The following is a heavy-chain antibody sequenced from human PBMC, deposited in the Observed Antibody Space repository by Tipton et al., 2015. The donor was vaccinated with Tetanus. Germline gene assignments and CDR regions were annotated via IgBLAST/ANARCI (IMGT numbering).Heavy chain of an antibody. CDR2: IKQDGSEK. D-gene: IGHD6-19*01. J-gene: IGHJ4*02. CDR3: ARARVAVAGTRFDY. CDR1: GFTFSSYW. V-gene: IGHV3-7*01. Sequence: SLRLSCAASGFTFSSYWMSWVRQAPGKGLEWVANIKQDGSEKYYVDSVKGRFTISRDNAKNSLYLQMNSLRAEDTAVYYCARARVAVAGTRFDYWGQGTLVTVYS.